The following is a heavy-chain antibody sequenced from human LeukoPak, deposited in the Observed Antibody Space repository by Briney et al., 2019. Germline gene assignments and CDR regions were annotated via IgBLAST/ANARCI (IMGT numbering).Heavy chain of an antibody. D-gene: IGHD2-8*01. Sequence: GGSLRLSCAASGFTFSSSWMTWVRQAPGKGLEWVASIREDGSQKSAVDSVRGRFTIARDNAKNSVYLQMDSLRAEDTAVYYCARGPTNGQAFDYWGQGTLVTVSS. CDR2: IREDGSQK. CDR1: GFTFSSSW. V-gene: IGHV3-7*01. CDR3: ARGPTNGQAFDY. J-gene: IGHJ4*02.